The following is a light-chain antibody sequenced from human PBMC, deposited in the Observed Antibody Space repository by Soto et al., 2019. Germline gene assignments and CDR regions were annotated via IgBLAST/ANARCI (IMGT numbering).Light chain of an antibody. CDR2: DAS. CDR3: QQYDNWPRT. CDR1: QSINTN. J-gene: IGKJ1*01. V-gene: IGKV3-15*01. Sequence: EFVLTQSPGTLSVSPGERATLSCRASQSINTNLAWYQQNPGQPPRLLIYDASSRATGIPSRFSGSGSGTEFTLTISSLKSEDFAVYYCQQYDNWPRTFGQGTKVYIK.